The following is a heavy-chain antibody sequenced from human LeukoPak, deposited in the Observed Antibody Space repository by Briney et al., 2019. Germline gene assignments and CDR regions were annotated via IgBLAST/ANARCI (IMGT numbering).Heavy chain of an antibody. Sequence: PGGSLTLSCVASGFTFSTYAMSWVRQAPGKRLEWVAVISGGSANSQYADSVKGRFIISRDNSKNIVYLQMNGLRVEDTAVYYCAKLEELIRGDILRPFDYWGLGTLVTVSS. V-gene: IGHV3-23*01. CDR1: GFTFSTYA. J-gene: IGHJ4*02. D-gene: IGHD3-10*01. CDR2: ISGGSANS. CDR3: AKLEELIRGDILRPFDY.